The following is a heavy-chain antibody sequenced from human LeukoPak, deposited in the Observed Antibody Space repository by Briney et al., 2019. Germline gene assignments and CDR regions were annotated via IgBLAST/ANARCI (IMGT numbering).Heavy chain of an antibody. V-gene: IGHV1-18*01. J-gene: IGHJ4*02. D-gene: IGHD3-9*01. CDR3: ARVNDILTGFYTSDY. CDR2: ISAYNGNT. CDR1: GGTFSSYT. Sequence: ASVKVSCKASGGTFSSYTISWVRQAPGQGLEWMGWISAYNGNTNYAQKLQGRVTMTTDTSTSTAYMELRSLRSDDTAVYYCARVNDILTGFYTSDYWGQGTLVTVSS.